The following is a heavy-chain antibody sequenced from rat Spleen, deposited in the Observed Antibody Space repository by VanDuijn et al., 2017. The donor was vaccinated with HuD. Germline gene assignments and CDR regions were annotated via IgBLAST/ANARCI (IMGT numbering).Heavy chain of an antibody. D-gene: IGHD1-10*01. V-gene: IGHV2-45*01. J-gene: IGHJ3*01. CDR3: TREGYNNWGAFAY. CDR2: MWSGGST. Sequence: QVQLMESGPGLVQPSETLSLTCTVPGFSLTSYNVHWVRQPPGKGLEWMGVMWSGGSTDYNSALKSRLSISRDTSKNQVFLKMNSLQSEDTTTYYCTREGYNNWGAFAYWGQGTLVTVSS. CDR1: GFSLTSYN.